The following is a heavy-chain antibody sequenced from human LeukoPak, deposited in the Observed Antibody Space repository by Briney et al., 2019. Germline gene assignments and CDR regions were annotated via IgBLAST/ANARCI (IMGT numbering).Heavy chain of an antibody. CDR3: ARGLPYDSSGYYPFDY. CDR1: GFTFSSYW. J-gene: IGHJ4*02. D-gene: IGHD3-22*01. V-gene: IGHV3-74*01. Sequence: PGGSLRLSCAASGFTFSSYWMHRVRQAPGKGLVCVSRINGDGSFTIYADSVKGRFTISRDNAKNTLYLQMNSLRAEDTAVYYCARGLPYDSSGYYPFDYWGQGTLVTVSS. CDR2: INGDGSFT.